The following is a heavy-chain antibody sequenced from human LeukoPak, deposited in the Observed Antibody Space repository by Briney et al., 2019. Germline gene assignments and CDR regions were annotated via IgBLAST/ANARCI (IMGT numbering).Heavy chain of an antibody. V-gene: IGHV3-13*01. CDR3: VRGALPGDNWYFDL. J-gene: IGHJ2*01. CDR2: FGSAGDT. Sequence: PGSSLRLSCATSGFPFSAYDMHWVRQAPGKGLEWVSAFGSAGDTYYPGAVKGRFTISRDYATDSLYLQMNSLRAGDTAGYFCVRGALPGDNWYFDLWGRGTLVTVSS. CDR1: GFPFSAYD.